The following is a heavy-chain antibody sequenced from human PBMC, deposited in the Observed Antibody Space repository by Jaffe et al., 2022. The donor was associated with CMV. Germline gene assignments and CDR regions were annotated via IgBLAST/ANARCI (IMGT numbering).Heavy chain of an antibody. D-gene: IGHD3-3*01. CDR1: GGSFSGYY. CDR3: ARVGFLEWFPHYYYYYYMDV. CDR2: INHSGST. J-gene: IGHJ6*03. V-gene: IGHV4-34*01. Sequence: QVQLQQWGAGLLKPSETLSLTCAVYGGSFSGYYWSWIRQPPGKGLEWIGEINHSGSTNYNPSLKSRVTISVDTSKNQFSLKLSSVTAADTAVYYCARVGFLEWFPHYYYYYYMDVWGKGTTVTVSS.